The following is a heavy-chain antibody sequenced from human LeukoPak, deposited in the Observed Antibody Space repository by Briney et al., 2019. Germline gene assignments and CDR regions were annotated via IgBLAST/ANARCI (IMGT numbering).Heavy chain of an antibody. Sequence: PSETLSLTCAVYGGSFSGYYWSWIRQPPGKGLEWIGEINHSGSTNYNPSLKSRVTISVDTSKNQFSLKLSSVTAADTAVYYCARGPVATTTNGGVIFDYWGQGTLVTVSS. CDR3: ARGPVATTTNGGVIFDY. J-gene: IGHJ4*02. V-gene: IGHV4-34*01. D-gene: IGHD5-12*01. CDR1: GGSFSGYY. CDR2: INHSGST.